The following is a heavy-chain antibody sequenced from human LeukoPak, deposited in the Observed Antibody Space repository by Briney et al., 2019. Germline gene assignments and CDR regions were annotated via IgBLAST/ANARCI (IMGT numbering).Heavy chain of an antibody. Sequence: PGGSLRLSCAASGFTFSSYAMSWVRQAPGKGLEWVSAISSSSSYIYYADSVKGRFTISRDNAKNSLYLQMNSLRAEDTAVYYCARGCPPPGGFLEWLSIPDPCDYWGQGTLVTVSS. CDR2: ISSSSSYI. CDR1: GFTFSSYA. D-gene: IGHD3-3*01. CDR3: ARGCPPPGGFLEWLSIPDPCDY. J-gene: IGHJ4*02. V-gene: IGHV3-21*01.